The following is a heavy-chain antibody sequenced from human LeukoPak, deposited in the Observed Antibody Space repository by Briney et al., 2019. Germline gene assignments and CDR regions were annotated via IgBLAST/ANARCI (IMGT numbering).Heavy chain of an antibody. CDR2: ISDSASTI. V-gene: IGHV3-11*04. CDR1: GFTFSDYY. Sequence: GGSLRLSCAASGFTFSDYYMSWIRQAPGKGLEWVSYISDSASTIYYPDSVKGRFTVSRDNAKNSLYLQLNSLRAEDTAVYYCARDPLLLQLWGTFDYWGQGTLVTVSS. J-gene: IGHJ4*02. D-gene: IGHD5-18*01. CDR3: ARDPLLLQLWGTFDY.